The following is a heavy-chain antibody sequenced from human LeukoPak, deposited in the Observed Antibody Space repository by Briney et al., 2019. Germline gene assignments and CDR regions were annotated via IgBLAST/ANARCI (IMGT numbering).Heavy chain of an antibody. J-gene: IGHJ4*02. D-gene: IGHD5-18*01. Sequence: ASVKVSCKASGYTFTSYGISWVRQAPGQGLEWMGWISAYNGNTNYAQKFQGRVTITADESTSTAYMELSSLRSEDTAVYYCARDRVDTAMVLDYWGQGTLVTVSS. CDR2: ISAYNGNT. CDR3: ARDRVDTAMVLDY. V-gene: IGHV1-18*01. CDR1: GYTFTSYG.